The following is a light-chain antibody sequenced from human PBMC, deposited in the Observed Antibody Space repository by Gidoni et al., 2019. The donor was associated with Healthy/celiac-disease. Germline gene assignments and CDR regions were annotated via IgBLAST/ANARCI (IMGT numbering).Light chain of an antibody. CDR2: QDN. Sequence: YELTPPPSVSASPGQTATITCSGDKLGDKSASWYQQKPGQSPVLVIYQDNKRPSGIPERYSGSHSGNTATLTISGTQAMDEADYYCQAWDSSAADVVFGGGTKLTVL. J-gene: IGLJ2*01. V-gene: IGLV3-1*01. CDR3: QAWDSSAADVV. CDR1: KLGDKS.